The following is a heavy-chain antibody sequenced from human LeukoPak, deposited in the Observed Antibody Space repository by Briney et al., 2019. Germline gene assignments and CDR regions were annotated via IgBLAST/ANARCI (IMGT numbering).Heavy chain of an antibody. Sequence: PGGSLRLSCAASGFTFSNYAMSWVRQAPGKGLEWVSSISSSSSYIYYADSVKGRFTISRDNSKNTLYLQMNSLRAEDTAVYYCAKDDGYNTYNQYDYWGQGTLVTVSS. V-gene: IGHV3-23*01. D-gene: IGHD5-24*01. CDR2: ISSSSSYI. J-gene: IGHJ4*02. CDR1: GFTFSNYA. CDR3: AKDDGYNTYNQYDY.